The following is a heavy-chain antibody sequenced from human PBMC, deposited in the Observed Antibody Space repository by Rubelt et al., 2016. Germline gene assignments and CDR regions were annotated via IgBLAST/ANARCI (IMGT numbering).Heavy chain of an antibody. CDR2: IIPIFGTA. CDR3: ARDLRGGGEQWLAYYFDY. D-gene: IGHD6-19*01. V-gene: IGHV1-69*01. CDR1: GGTFSSYA. Sequence: QVQLVQSGAEVKKPGSSVKVSCKASGGTFSSYAISWVRQAPGQGLEWMGGIIPIFGTANYAQKFQGRVTITADESTSTADMELSSLRSEETAVYYCARDLRGGGEQWLAYYFDYWGQGTLVTVSS. J-gene: IGHJ4*02.